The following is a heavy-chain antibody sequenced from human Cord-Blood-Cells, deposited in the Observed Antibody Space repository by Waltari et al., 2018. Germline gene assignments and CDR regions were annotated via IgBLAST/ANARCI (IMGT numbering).Heavy chain of an antibody. CDR3: ARAFSGRNSNYYYYGMDV. D-gene: IGHD3-10*01. J-gene: IGHJ6*02. Sequence: QVQLVQSGAEVKKPGSSVKVSCKASGGTFSSYAINWVRQAPGQGLEWMGGIIPIFGTANYAQKFQGRVTITADESTSTAYMELSSLRSEDTAVYYCARAFSGRNSNYYYYGMDVWGQGTTVTVSS. V-gene: IGHV1-69*12. CDR1: GGTFSSYA. CDR2: IIPIFGTA.